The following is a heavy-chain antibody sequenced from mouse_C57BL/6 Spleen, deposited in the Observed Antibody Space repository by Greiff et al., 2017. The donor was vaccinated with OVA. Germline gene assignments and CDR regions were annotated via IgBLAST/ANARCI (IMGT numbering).Heavy chain of an antibody. Sequence: EVKVVESGEGLVKPGGSLKLSCAASGFTFSSYAMSWVRQTPEKRLEWVAYISSGGDYIYYADTVKGRFTISRDNARNTLYLQMSSLKSEDTAMYYCTRRVVGYFDYWGQGTTLTVSS. V-gene: IGHV5S21*01. CDR2: ISSGGDYI. CDR3: TRRVVGYFDY. CDR1: GFTFSSYA. J-gene: IGHJ2*01.